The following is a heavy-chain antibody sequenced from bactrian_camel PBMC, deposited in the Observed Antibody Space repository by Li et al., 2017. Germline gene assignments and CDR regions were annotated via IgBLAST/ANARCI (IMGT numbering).Heavy chain of an antibody. CDR3: ATRDTIDWGCGHKW. CDR1: GLPFDDYA. D-gene: IGHD2*01. CDR2: IAYNGRYL. V-gene: IGHV3S61*01. J-gene: IGHJ4*01. Sequence: HVQLVESGGGLVQPGGSLRLSCTASGLPFDDYAMGWFRQAPGKEREGLACIAYNGRYLSYTASVRGRFTISRDNAKNTLYLQLNSLKTEDTAMYYCATRDTIDWGCGHKWWGQGTQVTVS.